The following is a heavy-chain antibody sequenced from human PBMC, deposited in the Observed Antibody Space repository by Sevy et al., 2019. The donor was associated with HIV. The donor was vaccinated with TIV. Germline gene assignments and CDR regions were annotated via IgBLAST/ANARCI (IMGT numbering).Heavy chain of an antibody. Sequence: GGSLRLSCAASGFTFTNFWMGWVRQAPGTGLEWVANVNNDGSGQKYADSVKGRFIISRDNAKNSLYLQMNSLRTEDTAVYYCARNSGNWGQRTLVTVSS. V-gene: IGHV3-7*01. D-gene: IGHD6-19*01. CDR2: VNNDGSGQ. CDR1: GFTFTNFW. CDR3: ARNSGN. J-gene: IGHJ4*02.